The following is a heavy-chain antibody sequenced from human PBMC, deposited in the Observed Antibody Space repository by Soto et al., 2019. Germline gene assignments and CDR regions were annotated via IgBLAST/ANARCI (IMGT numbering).Heavy chain of an antibody. J-gene: IGHJ4*02. Sequence: QVHLVQSVAEVKKPGASVKVSCKCSGYTFTSYGITWVRQAPGQGLEWRGWISAHNDNTDYAQKLQGRVTVTRDTSTSTAYMELRSLRSDDTAVYYCARGRYGDYWGQGALVTVSS. D-gene: IGHD1-1*01. CDR2: ISAHNDNT. CDR1: GYTFTSYG. V-gene: IGHV1-18*01. CDR3: ARGRYGDY.